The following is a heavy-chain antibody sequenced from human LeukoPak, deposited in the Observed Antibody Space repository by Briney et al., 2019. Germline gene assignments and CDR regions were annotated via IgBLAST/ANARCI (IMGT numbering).Heavy chain of an antibody. V-gene: IGHV3-74*01. CDR1: GFTFSSYW. CDR3: LRDRVAVTAADSFDY. D-gene: IGHD2-21*02. CDR2: IDSDGSST. Sequence: GGSLRLSCAASGFTFSSYWMHWVRQTPGKGLVWVSRIDSDGSSTRYADSVKGRFTISRDNAKNTLYLQMNSLIVEDTAVYYCLRDRVAVTAADSFDYWGQGTLVTVSS. J-gene: IGHJ4*02.